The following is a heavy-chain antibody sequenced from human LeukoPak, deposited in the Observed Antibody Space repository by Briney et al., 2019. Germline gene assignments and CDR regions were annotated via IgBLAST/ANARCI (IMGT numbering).Heavy chain of an antibody. CDR3: AELGITMIGGV. D-gene: IGHD3-10*02. V-gene: IGHV3-48*03. Sequence: GGSLTLSCAASGFTFSSYEMNWVRQAPGQGLEWVSYISSSGSTIYYADSVKGRFTISRDNAKNSLYLQMNSLRAEDTAVYYCAELGITMIGGVWGKGTTVTISS. CDR1: GFTFSSYE. CDR2: ISSSGSTI. J-gene: IGHJ6*04.